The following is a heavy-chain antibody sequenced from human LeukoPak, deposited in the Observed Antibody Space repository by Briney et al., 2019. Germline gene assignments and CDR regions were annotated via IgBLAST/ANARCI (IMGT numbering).Heavy chain of an antibody. J-gene: IGHJ4*02. CDR2: MNPNSGNT. CDR3: ARAFRNRVSPNY. Sequence: ASVKVSCKASGYTFTSYDINWVRQATGQGLEWMGRMNPNSGNTGYAQKFQGRVTMTRNTSISTAYMELSSLRSEDTAVYYCARAFRNRVSPNYWGQGTLVTVSS. D-gene: IGHD6-13*01. V-gene: IGHV1-8*01. CDR1: GYTFTSYD.